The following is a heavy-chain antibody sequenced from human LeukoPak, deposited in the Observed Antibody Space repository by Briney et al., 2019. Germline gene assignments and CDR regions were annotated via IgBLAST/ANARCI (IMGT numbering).Heavy chain of an antibody. CDR1: GGTFSSYA. CDR3: ARGITMVRGAQRYYFDY. D-gene: IGHD3-10*01. V-gene: IGHV1-69*05. Sequence: GSSVKVSCKASGGTFSSYAISWVRQAPGQGREWMGGIIPIFGTANYAQKFQGRVTITTDESTSTAYMELSSLRSEDTAVYYCARGITMVRGAQRYYFDYWGQGTLVTVSS. CDR2: IIPIFGTA. J-gene: IGHJ4*02.